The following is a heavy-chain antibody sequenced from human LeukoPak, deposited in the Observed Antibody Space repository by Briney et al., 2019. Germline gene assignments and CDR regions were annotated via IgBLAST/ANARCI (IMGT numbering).Heavy chain of an antibody. CDR2: ISWNSGSI. D-gene: IGHD5-18*01. Sequence: GRSLRLSCAASGFTFDDYAMHWVRQAPGKGLEWVSGISWNSGSIGYADSVKGRFTISRDNAKNSLYLQMNSLRAEDTALYYCAKSLYLTAKVYNAFDIWGQGTMVTVSS. CDR1: GFTFDDYA. V-gene: IGHV3-9*01. CDR3: AKSLYLTAKVYNAFDI. J-gene: IGHJ3*02.